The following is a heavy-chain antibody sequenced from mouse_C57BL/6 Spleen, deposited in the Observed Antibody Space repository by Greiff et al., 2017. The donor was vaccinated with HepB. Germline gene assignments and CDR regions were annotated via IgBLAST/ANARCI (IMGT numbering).Heavy chain of an antibody. Sequence: QVQLQQSGADLVKPGASVKISCKASGYAFSSYWMNWVKQRPGKGLEWIGQIYPGDGDTNYNGKFKGKATLTADKSSSTAYMQLSSLTSEDSAVYFCARRDYGSSYGYFDYWGQGTTLTVSS. D-gene: IGHD1-1*01. CDR3: ARRDYGSSYGYFDY. V-gene: IGHV1-80*01. J-gene: IGHJ2*01. CDR2: IYPGDGDT. CDR1: GYAFSSYW.